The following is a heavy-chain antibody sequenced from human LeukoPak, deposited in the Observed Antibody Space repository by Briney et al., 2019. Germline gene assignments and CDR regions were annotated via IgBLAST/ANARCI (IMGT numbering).Heavy chain of an antibody. CDR2: IYTSGST. Sequence: PSETLSLTCTVSGGSISSGSYYWRWIRQPAGKGLEWIGRIYTSGSTNYNPSLKSRVTISVDTSKNQFSLKLSSVTAADTAVYYCARDHYDFWSGAYYYYYYYMDVWGKGTTVTVSS. CDR3: ARDHYDFWSGAYYYYYYYMDV. CDR1: GGSISSGSYY. V-gene: IGHV4-61*02. J-gene: IGHJ6*03. D-gene: IGHD3-3*01.